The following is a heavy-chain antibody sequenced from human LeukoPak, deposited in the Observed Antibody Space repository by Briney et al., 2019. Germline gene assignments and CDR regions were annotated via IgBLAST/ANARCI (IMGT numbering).Heavy chain of an antibody. J-gene: IGHJ4*01. V-gene: IGHV4-34*01. D-gene: IGHD3-16*01. CDR2: INNSGST. CDR3: ARGRYGPRLGN. CDR1: GASFSDSY. Sequence: PSETLSLTCAVYGASFSDSYWSWIRQSPEKGLEWIGEINNSGSTSYNPSLNSRVIMSVDRSKNQFSLRLTSVTAADTAVYYCARGRYGPRLGNCGHGTLVTVSS.